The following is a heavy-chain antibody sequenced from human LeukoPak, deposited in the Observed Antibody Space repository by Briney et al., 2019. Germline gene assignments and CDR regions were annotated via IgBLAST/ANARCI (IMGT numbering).Heavy chain of an antibody. CDR1: GFTFSSYF. V-gene: IGHV3-21*01. J-gene: IGHJ3*02. CDR2: ISTLSTYA. Sequence: PGGSLRLSCAASGFTFSSYFMNWVRQAPGKGLEWVSSISTLSTYAHYADSVKGRFTISRDNAKNSLYLQMNSLRPEDTAVYYCARDGPYSDSWSGPFAFDMWGQGTMVIVSS. D-gene: IGHD3-3*01. CDR3: ARDGPYSDSWSGPFAFDM.